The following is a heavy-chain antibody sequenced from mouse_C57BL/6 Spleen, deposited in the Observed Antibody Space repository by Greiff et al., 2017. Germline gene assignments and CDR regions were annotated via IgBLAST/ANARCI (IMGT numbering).Heavy chain of an antibody. D-gene: IGHD4-1*01. CDR2: IYPGDGDT. CDR3: ARCNWDVRYFDV. Sequence: QVQLQQSGPELVKPGASVKISCKASGYAFSSSWMNWVKQRPGKGLEWIGRIYPGDGDTNYNGKFKGKATLTANKSSSTAYMQLSSLTSEDSAVYFCARCNWDVRYFDVWGTGTTVTVSS. CDR1: GYAFSSSW. V-gene: IGHV1-82*01. J-gene: IGHJ1*03.